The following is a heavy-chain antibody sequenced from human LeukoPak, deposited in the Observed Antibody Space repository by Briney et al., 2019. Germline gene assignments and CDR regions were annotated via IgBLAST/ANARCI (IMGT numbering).Heavy chain of an antibody. V-gene: IGHV4-4*07. CDR1: GGATTSYY. Sequence: SETLSLTCSVPGGATTSYYWSWIRQTAGKGLEWIGRTSTSGSTNFNPSLKSRVTMSIDTSKNQFSLKVTSVTAADTAVYYCARGGRWFDPWGQGTLVTVSS. J-gene: IGHJ5*02. CDR2: TSTSGST. CDR3: ARGGRWFDP.